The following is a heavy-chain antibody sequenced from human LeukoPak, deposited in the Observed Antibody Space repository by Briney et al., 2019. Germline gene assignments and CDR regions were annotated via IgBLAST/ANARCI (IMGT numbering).Heavy chain of an antibody. CDR1: GGSISSNSYP. CDR3: ARLYYDSSYYFDY. J-gene: IGHJ4*02. Sequence: SETLSLTCSVSGGSISSNSYPWGWIRQPPGKGLEWIGEINHSGSTNYNPSLKSRVTISVDTSKNQFSLKLSSVTAADTAVYYCARLYYDSSYYFDYWGQGTLVTVSS. V-gene: IGHV4-39*07. CDR2: INHSGST. D-gene: IGHD3-9*01.